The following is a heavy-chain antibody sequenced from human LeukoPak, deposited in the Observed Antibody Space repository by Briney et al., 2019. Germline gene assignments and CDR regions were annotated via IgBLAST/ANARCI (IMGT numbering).Heavy chain of an antibody. CDR3: ARVVRGYSYGQRFDY. CDR2: IYYSGST. V-gene: IGHV4-31*03. D-gene: IGHD5-18*01. Sequence: PSETLPLTCTVSGGSISSGGYYWSWIRQHPGKGLEWIGYIYYSGSTYYNPSLKSRVTISVDTSKNQFSLKLSSVTAADTAVYYCARVVRGYSYGQRFDYWGQGTLVTVSS. J-gene: IGHJ4*02. CDR1: GGSISSGGYY.